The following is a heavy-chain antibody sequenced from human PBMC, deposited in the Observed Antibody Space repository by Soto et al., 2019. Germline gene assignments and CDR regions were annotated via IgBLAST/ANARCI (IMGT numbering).Heavy chain of an antibody. D-gene: IGHD1-26*01. CDR2: IYYSGST. CDR1: GGSIRSSSYY. J-gene: IGHJ5*02. CDR3: ARHTLTIVGATEIWFDP. V-gene: IGHV4-39*01. Sequence: SETLSLTCSVSGGSIRSSSYYWGWIRQPPGKGLEWIGSIYYSGSTYYNPSLKSRVTISVDTSKNQFSLKLSSVTAADTAVYSCARHTLTIVGATEIWFDPWGQGTLVT.